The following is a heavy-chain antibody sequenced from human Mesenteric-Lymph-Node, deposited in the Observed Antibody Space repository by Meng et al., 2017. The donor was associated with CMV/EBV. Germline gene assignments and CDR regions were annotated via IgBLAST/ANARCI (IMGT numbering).Heavy chain of an antibody. Sequence: SETLSLTCTVSGDSVSSVAYYWSWIRQPPGKGLEWSGYIYYFGSTNHNPPLKSRVTISVDTSKNQCSLKLSSVTAADTAVYYCATFNVNRGYCSGGSCYSDYWGQGTLVTVSS. V-gene: IGHV4-61*08. J-gene: IGHJ4*02. D-gene: IGHD2-15*01. CDR1: GDSVSSVAYY. CDR3: ATFNVNRGYCSGGSCYSDY. CDR2: IYYFGST.